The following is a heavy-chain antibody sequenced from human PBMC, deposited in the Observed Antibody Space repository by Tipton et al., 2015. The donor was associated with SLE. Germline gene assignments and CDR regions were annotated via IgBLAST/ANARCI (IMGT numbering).Heavy chain of an antibody. CDR3: ARRGNWNYGD. CDR1: GDSMITDY. V-gene: IGHV4-4*07. Sequence: TLSLTCSVSGDSMITDYWGWIRQPPGKGLEWIGLIYNNGYANYNPSLKSRVTISVDTSKNQFSLKLSSVTAADTAVYYCARRGNWNYGDWGQGTLVTVSS. J-gene: IGHJ4*02. CDR2: IYNNGYA. D-gene: IGHD1-7*01.